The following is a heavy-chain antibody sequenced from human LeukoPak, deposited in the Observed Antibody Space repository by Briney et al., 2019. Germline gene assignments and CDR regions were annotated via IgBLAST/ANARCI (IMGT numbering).Heavy chain of an antibody. J-gene: IGHJ4*02. Sequence: GGSLRLSCAASGFTFSSYAMSWVRQAPGKGLEWVSAISGSGDSTYYGDSVKGRFTISRDNSKNTLYLQMNNLRAEDTAVYYCAKTRPLDSSSWSHGDYWGQGTLVTVSS. CDR2: ISGSGDST. V-gene: IGHV3-23*01. D-gene: IGHD6-13*01. CDR1: GFTFSSYA. CDR3: AKTRPLDSSSWSHGDY.